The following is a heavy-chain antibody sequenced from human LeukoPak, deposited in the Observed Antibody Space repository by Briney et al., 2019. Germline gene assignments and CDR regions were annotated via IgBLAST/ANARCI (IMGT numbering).Heavy chain of an antibody. CDR1: GFTFSSYA. Sequence: GGSLRLSCAASGFTFSSYAMSWVRQAPGRGLEWVSAISGSGGSTYYADSVKGRFTISRDNSKNTLYLQMNSLRAEDTAVYYCAKSRSGIAAAGTNYWGQGALVTVSS. CDR2: ISGSGGST. CDR3: AKSRSGIAAAGTNY. V-gene: IGHV3-23*01. J-gene: IGHJ4*02. D-gene: IGHD6-13*01.